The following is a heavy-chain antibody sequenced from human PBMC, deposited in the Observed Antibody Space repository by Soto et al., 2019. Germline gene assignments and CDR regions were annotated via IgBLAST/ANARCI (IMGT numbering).Heavy chain of an antibody. CDR3: AKAQEASGNVNSYFDS. Sequence: HPGGSLRLSCAASGFTFSSYAMSRVRQAPGRGLEWVSVMSGSGGTTYYADSVKGRFTISRDNSKNTVYLQMHSLRADDTGVYYCAKAQEASGNVNSYFDSWGQGTLVTVSS. D-gene: IGHD2-15*01. CDR2: MSGSGGTT. CDR1: GFTFSSYA. J-gene: IGHJ4*02. V-gene: IGHV3-23*01.